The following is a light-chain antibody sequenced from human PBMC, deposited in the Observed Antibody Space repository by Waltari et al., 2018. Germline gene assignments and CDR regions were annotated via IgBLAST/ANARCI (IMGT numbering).Light chain of an antibody. Sequence: EIVLTQSPGTLYLSTGERATLSCRASQSVSSSYLAWYQQKPGQAPRVLIHGASNRATGIPDRFSGSGSGTDFTLTISRLEPEDFAVYYCQQYGSSPWTFGQGTKVEIK. CDR2: GAS. V-gene: IGKV3-20*01. CDR3: QQYGSSPWT. CDR1: QSVSSSY. J-gene: IGKJ1*01.